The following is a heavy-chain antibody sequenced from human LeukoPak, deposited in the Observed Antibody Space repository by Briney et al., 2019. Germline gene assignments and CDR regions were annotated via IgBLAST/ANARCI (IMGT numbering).Heavy chain of an antibody. V-gene: IGHV3-11*01. CDR1: GFTFSDYY. J-gene: IGHJ4*02. CDR2: ISSSGSTK. Sequence: KTGGSLRLSCAASGFTFSDYYMSWIRQAPGKGLEWVSYISSSGSTKYYADSVKGRFTISRDNAKNSLYLQMNSLRAEDTAVYYCAKSTLRVAVAGLGGYYFDYWGQGTLVTVSS. CDR3: AKSTLRVAVAGLGGYYFDY. D-gene: IGHD6-19*01.